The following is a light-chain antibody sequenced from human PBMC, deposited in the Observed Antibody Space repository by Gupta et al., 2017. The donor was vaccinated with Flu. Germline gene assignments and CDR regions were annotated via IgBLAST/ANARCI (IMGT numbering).Light chain of an antibody. CDR1: QDIRKS. CDR2: DAS. Sequence: DIQMTQSPSSLSASVGDRVTITCQASQDIRKSLNWYQQKPGKAPKLLIYDASNLKTGVPSRFSGSGTGTDVTFTISSRQPEDFAVYYCQQYENLLLNTFGQGTRLEIK. V-gene: IGKV1-33*01. CDR3: QQYENLLLNT. J-gene: IGKJ5*01.